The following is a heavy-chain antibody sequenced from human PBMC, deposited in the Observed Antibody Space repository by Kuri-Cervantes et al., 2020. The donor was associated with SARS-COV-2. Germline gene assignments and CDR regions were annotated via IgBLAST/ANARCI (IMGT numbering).Heavy chain of an antibody. V-gene: IGHV3-11*04. J-gene: IGHJ4*02. D-gene: IGHD3-22*01. CDR2: IGPSGTTK. Sequence: GESLKISCTASGFIFSDYYMTWIRQAPGKGLEWVSNIGPSGTTKYYADSVKGRFTISRDNAKNSLYLQMNSLRAEDTAVYYCARMGWYYYDSSGHFDYWGQGTLVTVSS. CDR1: GFIFSDYY. CDR3: ARMGWYYYDSSGHFDY.